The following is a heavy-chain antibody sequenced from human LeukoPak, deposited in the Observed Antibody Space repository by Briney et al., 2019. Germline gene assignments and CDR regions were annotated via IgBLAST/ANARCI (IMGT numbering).Heavy chain of an antibody. CDR2: ISPGGGPT. Sequence: GGSLRLSCAGSGFPFSIYGMNWVRQAPGKGLEWVSGISPGGGPTYYADSVKGRFTISRDDSKNTLYLQMNDLRAEDTAVYYCAKDGAWLRFDDWGQGILVTVSS. CDR1: GFPFSIYG. V-gene: IGHV3-23*01. CDR3: AKDGAWLRFDD. J-gene: IGHJ4*02. D-gene: IGHD5-12*01.